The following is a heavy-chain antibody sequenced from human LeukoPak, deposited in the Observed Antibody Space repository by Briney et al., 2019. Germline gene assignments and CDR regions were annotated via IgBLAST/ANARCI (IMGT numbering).Heavy chain of an antibody. Sequence: GGSLRLSCAASGFSLSNYWMTWARQAPGKGLEWVANTNQDGSQKNYLDSVRGRFTISRDNAKSSLYLQMNSLRVDDTAVYFCLGSASYTHWGQGTLVTVSS. V-gene: IGHV3-7*01. CDR1: GFSLSNYW. CDR2: TNQDGSQK. D-gene: IGHD3-10*01. CDR3: LGSASYTH. J-gene: IGHJ4*02.